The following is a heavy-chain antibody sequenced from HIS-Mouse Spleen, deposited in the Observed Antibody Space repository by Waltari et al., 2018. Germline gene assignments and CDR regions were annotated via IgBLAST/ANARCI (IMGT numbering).Heavy chain of an antibody. CDR2: IAWDDDK. CDR3: ARIQAGKLELPFDY. V-gene: IGHV2-70*11. CDR1: GFSLSTSGMC. Sequence: QTLTLTCTFSGFSLSTSGMCVSWIRQPPGKALEWLARIAWDDDKYYSTSLKTRLTISKDTSKNQVVLTMTNMDPVDTATYYCARIQAGKLELPFDYWGQGTLVTVSS. J-gene: IGHJ4*02. D-gene: IGHD1-7*01.